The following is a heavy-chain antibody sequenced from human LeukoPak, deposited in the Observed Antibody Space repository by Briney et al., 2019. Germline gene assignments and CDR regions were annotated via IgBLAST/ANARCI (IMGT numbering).Heavy chain of an antibody. CDR3: ARVATYYDFWSGYYVQGDFDY. V-gene: IGHV1-18*01. D-gene: IGHD3-3*01. Sequence: ASVKVSCKASGYTFINYGINWVRQAPGQGLEWMGWISAYNGNTNYAQKLQGRVTMTTDTSTSTAYMELRSLRSDDTAVYYCARVATYYDFWSGYYVQGDFDYWGQGTLVTVSS. CDR1: GYTFINYG. J-gene: IGHJ4*02. CDR2: ISAYNGNT.